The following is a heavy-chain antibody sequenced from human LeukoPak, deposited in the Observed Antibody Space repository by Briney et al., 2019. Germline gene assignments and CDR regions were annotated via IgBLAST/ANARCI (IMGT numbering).Heavy chain of an antibody. D-gene: IGHD3-10*01. CDR3: ARITPYYYGSGRAYYYYYMDV. V-gene: IGHV4-59*01. Sequence: PSETLSLTCAVSGGSISSYYWSWIRQPPGKGLEWIGYIYYSGSTNYNPSLKSRVTISVDTSKNQFSLKLSSVTAADTAVYYCARITPYYYGSGRAYYYYYMDVWGKGTTVTISS. J-gene: IGHJ6*03. CDR2: IYYSGST. CDR1: GGSISSYY.